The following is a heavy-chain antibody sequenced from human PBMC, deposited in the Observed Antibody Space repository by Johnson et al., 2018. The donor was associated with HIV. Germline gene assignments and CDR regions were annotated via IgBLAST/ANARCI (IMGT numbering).Heavy chain of an antibody. CDR1: GFTFSSYA. CDR3: AKGYYYDSKDAFNI. Sequence: VQLVESGGGVVQPGRSLRLSCAASGFTFSSYAMHWVRQAPGKGLEWVAVISYDGSNKYYADSVKGRFTISRDNSKNTLYLQMNSLRAEDTAVYYCAKGYYYDSKDAFNIWGQGTMVTVSS. CDR2: ISYDGSNK. D-gene: IGHD3-22*01. J-gene: IGHJ3*02. V-gene: IGHV3-30-3*01.